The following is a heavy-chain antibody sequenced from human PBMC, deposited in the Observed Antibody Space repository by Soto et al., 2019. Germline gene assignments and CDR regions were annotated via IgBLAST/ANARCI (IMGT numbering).Heavy chain of an antibody. CDR1: GGSISSGGYY. Sequence: QVQLQESGPGLVKPSQTLSLTCTVSGGSISSGGYYCSWIRQHPGKGLEWIGYIYYSGSTYYNPSLKSRVTITVDTSKNQFSLKLSSVTAADTAVYYCARDGGGDYGDYEGWYFDLWGRGTLVTVSS. V-gene: IGHV4-31*03. D-gene: IGHD4-17*01. CDR3: ARDGGGDYGDYEGWYFDL. CDR2: IYYSGST. J-gene: IGHJ2*01.